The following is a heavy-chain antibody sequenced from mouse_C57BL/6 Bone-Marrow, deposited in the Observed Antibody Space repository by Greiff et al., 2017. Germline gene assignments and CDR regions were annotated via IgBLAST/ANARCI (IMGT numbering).Heavy chain of an antibody. CDR3: ARDDYYGSSYWYFDV. CDR1: GYTFTSYW. D-gene: IGHD1-1*01. CDR2: IDPSDSET. J-gene: IGHJ1*03. V-gene: IGHV1-52*01. Sequence: QVQLQQPGAELVRPGSSVKLSCKASGYTFTSYWMHWVKQRPIQGLEWIGNIDPSDSETHYNQKFKDKAKLTVDKSSSTAYMQLSSLTSEDSAVYYCARDDYYGSSYWYFDVWGTGTTVTVSS.